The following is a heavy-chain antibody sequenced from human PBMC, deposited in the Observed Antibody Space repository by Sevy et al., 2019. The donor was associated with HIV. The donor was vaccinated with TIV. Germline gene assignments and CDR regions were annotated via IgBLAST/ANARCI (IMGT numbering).Heavy chain of an antibody. J-gene: IGHJ4*02. CDR2: ISYDGSNK. CDR1: GFTFSSYG. V-gene: IGHV3-30*18. Sequence: GGSLRLSCATSGFTFSSYGMHWVRQAPGKGLEWVAVISYDGSNKYYADSVKGRFTISRDNSKNTLYLQMNSLRAEDTAVYYCAKEGQQLVLDYWGQGTLVTVSS. D-gene: IGHD6-13*01. CDR3: AKEGQQLVLDY.